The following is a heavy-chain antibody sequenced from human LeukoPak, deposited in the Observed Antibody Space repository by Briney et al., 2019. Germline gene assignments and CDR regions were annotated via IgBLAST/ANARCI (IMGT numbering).Heavy chain of an antibody. D-gene: IGHD6-6*01. Sequence: GGSLRLSCAASGFTFSRYSMNWVRQAPGKGLEWVSSISSSSSYIYYADSVKGRFTISRDNAKNSLYLQVNSLRAEDTAVYYCAARGTARAFDYWGQGTLVTVSS. CDR3: AARGTARAFDY. J-gene: IGHJ4*02. CDR2: ISSSSSYI. V-gene: IGHV3-21*01. CDR1: GFTFSRYS.